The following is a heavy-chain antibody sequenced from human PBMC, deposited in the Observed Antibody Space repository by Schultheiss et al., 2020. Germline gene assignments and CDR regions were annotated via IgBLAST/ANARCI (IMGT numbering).Heavy chain of an antibody. CDR2: INTSGTT. Sequence: SETLSLTCTASGDSMTSYYWSWIRQPAGKGLEWVGRINTSGTTNYNPSLKSRVTMSVDAAKNQFSLKLSSMTAADTAMYYCARDGHVCSGNNCYSLGFDCWGQGTLVTVSS. CDR3: ARDGHVCSGNNCYSLGFDC. V-gene: IGHV4-4*07. J-gene: IGHJ4*02. CDR1: GDSMTSYY. D-gene: IGHD2-15*01.